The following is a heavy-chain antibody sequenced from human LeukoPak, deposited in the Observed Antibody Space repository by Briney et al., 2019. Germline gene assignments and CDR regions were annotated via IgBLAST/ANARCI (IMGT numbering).Heavy chain of an antibody. D-gene: IGHD6-13*01. Sequence: GGSLRLSYAASGFTFSSYWMHWVRQAPGKGLVWVSRINSDGSSTSYADSVKGRFTISRDNAKNTLYLQMYSLRAEDTAVYYCAREWSAVAGKDWGQGTLVTVSS. CDR1: GFTFSSYW. J-gene: IGHJ4*02. CDR3: AREWSAVAGKD. V-gene: IGHV3-74*01. CDR2: INSDGSST.